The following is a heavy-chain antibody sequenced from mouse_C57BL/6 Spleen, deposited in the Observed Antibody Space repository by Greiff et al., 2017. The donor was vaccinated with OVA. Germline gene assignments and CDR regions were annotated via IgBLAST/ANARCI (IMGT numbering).Heavy chain of an antibody. V-gene: IGHV1-50*01. J-gene: IGHJ2*01. Sequence: VQLKQPGAELVKPGASVKLSCKASGYTFTSYWMQWVKQRPGQGLEWIGEIDPSDSYTNYNQKFKGKATLTVDTSSSTAYMQLSSLTSEDSAVYDCARGLGGGRLDYWGQGTTLTVSS. D-gene: IGHD4-1*01. CDR3: ARGLGGGRLDY. CDR1: GYTFTSYW. CDR2: IDPSDSYT.